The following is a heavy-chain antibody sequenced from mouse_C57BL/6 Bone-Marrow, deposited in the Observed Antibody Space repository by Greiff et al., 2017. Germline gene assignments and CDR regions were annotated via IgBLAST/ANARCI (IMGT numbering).Heavy chain of an antibody. CDR3: TTPIITTVVDY. CDR1: GFNIKDDY. Sequence: VQLQQSGAELVRPGASVKLSCTASGFNIKDDYMHWVKQRPEQGLEWIGWIDPENGDPESASKFQGKATIPAATSSNTAYLQLSSLTSEDTAVYYCTTPIITTVVDYWGQGTTLTVSS. D-gene: IGHD1-1*01. CDR2: IDPENGDP. V-gene: IGHV14-4*01. J-gene: IGHJ2*01.